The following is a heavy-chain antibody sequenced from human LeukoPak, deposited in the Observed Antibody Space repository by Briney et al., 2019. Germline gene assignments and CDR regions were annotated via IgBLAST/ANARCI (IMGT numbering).Heavy chain of an antibody. J-gene: IGHJ4*02. Sequence: SETLSLTCTVSGGSISSYYWSWVRQPPGKGLEWIGYIYYSGSTNYNTSLKSRVTISVDTSKNQFSLKLSSVTAADTAVYYCAREVMVRGVIIFDYWGLGTLVTVSS. CDR1: GGSISSYY. CDR2: IYYSGST. V-gene: IGHV4-59*01. D-gene: IGHD3-10*01. CDR3: AREVMVRGVIIFDY.